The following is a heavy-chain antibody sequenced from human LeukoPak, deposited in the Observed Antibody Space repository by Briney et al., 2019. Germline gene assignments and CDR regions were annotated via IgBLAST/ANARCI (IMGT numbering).Heavy chain of an antibody. V-gene: IGHV3-23*01. CDR3: AKGVLLTGRTPLDY. CDR1: GFTFASYG. Sequence: GGSLRLSCAASGFTFASYGMSWVRQAPGKGLEWVSAISGGGGSTYYADSVKGRFTISRDNSKNTLYLQMNSLRGEDTALYYCAKGVLLTGRTPLDYWGREPWSPSPQ. J-gene: IGHJ4*02. CDR2: ISGGGGST. D-gene: IGHD4/OR15-4a*01.